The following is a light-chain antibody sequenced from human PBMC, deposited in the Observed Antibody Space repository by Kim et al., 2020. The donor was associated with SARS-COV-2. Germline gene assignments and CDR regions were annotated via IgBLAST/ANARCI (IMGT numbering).Light chain of an antibody. CDR2: QDS. CDR3: QAWDSSTAV. V-gene: IGLV3-1*01. Sequence: VSPGQTASITCSGDKLGDKYACWYQQKPGQSPVLVIYQDSKRPSGIPVRFSGSNSGNTATLTISGTQAMDEADYYCQAWDSSTAVFGGGTQLTVL. CDR1: KLGDKY. J-gene: IGLJ3*02.